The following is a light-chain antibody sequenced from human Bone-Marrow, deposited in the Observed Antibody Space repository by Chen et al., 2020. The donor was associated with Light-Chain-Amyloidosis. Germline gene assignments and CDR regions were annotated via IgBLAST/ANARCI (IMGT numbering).Light chain of an antibody. J-gene: IGLJ3*02. Sequence: SYVRTQPSSVSVAPGQTATIACGGNNIGSTSVHWYQQTPGQAPLLVVYDDSDRPSGIPERLSGSNSGNTATLTISRVEAGDEADYYCQVWDRSSDRPVFGGGTKLTVI. CDR2: DDS. V-gene: IGLV3-21*02. CDR1: NIGSTS. CDR3: QVWDRSSDRPV.